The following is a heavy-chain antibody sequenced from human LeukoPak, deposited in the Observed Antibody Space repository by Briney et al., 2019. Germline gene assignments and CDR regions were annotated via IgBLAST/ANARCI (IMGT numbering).Heavy chain of an antibody. D-gene: IGHD1-26*01. Sequence: SETLSLTCTVSGYAIGSNYFWGWIRQPPGKGLEWIGSIHHRGTTYYNPSLKGRLTISLDTSKNQFSLKLSSVTAADTAVYYCARDKGVGATCFDYWGQGTLVTVSS. CDR3: ARDKGVGATCFDY. CDR2: IHHRGTT. CDR1: GYAIGSNYF. J-gene: IGHJ4*02. V-gene: IGHV4-38-2*02.